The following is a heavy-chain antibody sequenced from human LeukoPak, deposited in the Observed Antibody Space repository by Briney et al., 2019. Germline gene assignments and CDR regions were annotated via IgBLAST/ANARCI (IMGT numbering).Heavy chain of an antibody. CDR3: ARVCGGDCYPLGFDP. D-gene: IGHD2-21*02. Sequence: TSETLSLTCTVSGGSMSNYYWSWIRQPPGKGLEWIGYIYYSGSTNYNPSLKRRVTISVYTAKKKFSLKLRYVTAADTAVYYCARVCGGDCYPLGFDPWGQGTLVTVSS. CDR1: GGSMSNYY. J-gene: IGHJ5*02. CDR2: IYYSGST. V-gene: IGHV4-59*01.